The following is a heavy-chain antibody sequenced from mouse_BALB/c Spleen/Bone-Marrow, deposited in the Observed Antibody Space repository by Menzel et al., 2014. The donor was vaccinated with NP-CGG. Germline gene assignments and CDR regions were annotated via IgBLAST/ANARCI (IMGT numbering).Heavy chain of an antibody. CDR2: ISCYNGAT. CDR3: ARGGTMISTDAMGY. J-gene: IGHJ4*01. V-gene: IGHV1S34*01. Sequence: LVTTGASVQISCKASGYSFTGYYMHWVKQSHGKSLEWIGYISCYNGATRYNQKFKGKATFTVDTSSSTAHMQFNSLTSEDSAVYFCARGGTMISTDAMGYWGQGTSVTVSS. CDR1: GYSFTGYY. D-gene: IGHD2-4*01.